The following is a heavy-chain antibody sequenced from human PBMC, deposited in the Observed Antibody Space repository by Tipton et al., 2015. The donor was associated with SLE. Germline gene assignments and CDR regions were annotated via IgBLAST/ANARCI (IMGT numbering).Heavy chain of an antibody. D-gene: IGHD3-3*01. V-gene: IGHV4-59*08. CDR1: GGSISGYY. J-gene: IGHJ4*02. CDR3: ERHELGFSWSCFDS. CDR2: ISFSGLT. Sequence: TLSLTCTVSGGSISGYYWSWVRQPPGKGLEWIGYISFSGLTNYNPSVRSRVSTSMDTSKNQFSLQMSSVPAADTALYYCERHELGFSWSCFDSWGQGTLVTVSS.